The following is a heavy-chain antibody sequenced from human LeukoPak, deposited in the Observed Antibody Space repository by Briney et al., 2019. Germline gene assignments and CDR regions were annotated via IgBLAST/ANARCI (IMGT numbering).Heavy chain of an antibody. D-gene: IGHD6-13*01. CDR1: GFTFSSYS. V-gene: IGHV3-21*01. J-gene: IGHJ4*02. CDR2: ISSSSSYI. Sequence: GGSLRLSCAASGFTFSSYSMNWVRQAPGKGLEWVSSISSSSSYIYYADSVRGRFTISRDNAKNSLFLRMNSLRAEDTAVYYCAKDLTAAGYSVSDYWGKGTLVIVSS. CDR3: AKDLTAAGYSVSDY.